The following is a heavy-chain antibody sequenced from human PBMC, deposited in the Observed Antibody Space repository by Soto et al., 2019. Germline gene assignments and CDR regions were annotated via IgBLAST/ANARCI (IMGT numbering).Heavy chain of an antibody. J-gene: IGHJ4*02. CDR1: GGSFTSNNW. V-gene: IGHV4-4*02. D-gene: IGHD1-7*01. CDR2: IYRTGRN. Sequence: PXXTLSLPCAVSGGSFTSNNWWTWVRQPPGQGLEWIGEIYRTGRNNYNPSLKSRVTISLEKSENQFSLKVTSLTAADTAVYYCASRDPGTSVDYWGQGTLGTVSS. CDR3: ASRDPGTSVDY.